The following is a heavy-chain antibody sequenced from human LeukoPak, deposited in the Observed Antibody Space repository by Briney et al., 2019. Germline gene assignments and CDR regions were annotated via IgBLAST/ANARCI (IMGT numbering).Heavy chain of an antibody. J-gene: IGHJ4*02. D-gene: IGHD4-17*01. CDR1: GFTFGSYW. V-gene: IGHV3-7*01. CDR3: AISGGDYAWFDY. Sequence: GGSLRLSCAASGFTFGSYWMSWVRQAPGKGLEWVANIKQDGSEKYYVDSVKGRFTIYRDNAKNSLYLQMNSLRAEDTAVYYCAISGGDYAWFDYWGQGTLVTVSS. CDR2: IKQDGSEK.